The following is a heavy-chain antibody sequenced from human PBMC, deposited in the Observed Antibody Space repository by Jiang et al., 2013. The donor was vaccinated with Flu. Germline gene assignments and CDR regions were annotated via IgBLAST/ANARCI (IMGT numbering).Heavy chain of an antibody. D-gene: IGHD6-6*01. V-gene: IGHV1-18*01. CDR3: ARGMAARPGEY. CDR2: ISVNNGIT. J-gene: IGHJ4*02. Sequence: SGAEVKKPGASVKVSCKASGYIFTNHGITWVRQAPGQGLEWVGWISVNNGITNYVKKLQGRVTMTTETSTNTAYMELRSLRSDDTAVYYCARGMAARPGEYWGQGTLVTVSS. CDR1: GYIFTNHG.